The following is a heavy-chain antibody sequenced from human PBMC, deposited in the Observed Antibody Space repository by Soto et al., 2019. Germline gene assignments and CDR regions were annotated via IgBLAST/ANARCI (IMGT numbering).Heavy chain of an antibody. Sequence: GGSLRLSCAASGFTFSSYAMHWVRQAPGKGLEWVAVISYDGSNKYYADSVKGRFTISRDNSKNTLFLQMNSLRAEDTAVYYCARDEYYYDSSGYLYNWFDPWGQGTLVTVS. CDR1: GFTFSSYA. CDR3: ARDEYYYDSSGYLYNWFDP. V-gene: IGHV3-30-3*01. CDR2: ISYDGSNK. D-gene: IGHD3-22*01. J-gene: IGHJ5*02.